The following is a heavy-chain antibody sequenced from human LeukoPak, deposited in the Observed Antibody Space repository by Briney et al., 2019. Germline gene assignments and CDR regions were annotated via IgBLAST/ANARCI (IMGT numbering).Heavy chain of an antibody. Sequence: GASVKLSFTASGYTFTSYGISWVRHAPGQGLEWMGWTSAYNGNTNYAQKLQGRVTMTTDTSTSTAYMELRILRSDDAAVYYCARKGNYYDSSGYYRVTHPFDYWGQGTLVTVSS. V-gene: IGHV1-18*01. CDR3: ARKGNYYDSSGYYRVTHPFDY. D-gene: IGHD3-22*01. J-gene: IGHJ4*02. CDR1: GYTFTSYG. CDR2: TSAYNGNT.